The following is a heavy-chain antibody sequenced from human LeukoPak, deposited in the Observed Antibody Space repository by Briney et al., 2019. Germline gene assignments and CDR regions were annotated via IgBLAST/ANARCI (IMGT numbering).Heavy chain of an antibody. CDR3: ARHQYQLSALDY. Sequence: SETLSLTCTVSGDSISSSSYYWSWIRQPAGEGLEWIGRMSTSGNTNYTPSLESRVTISVDTSKNQFSLNLRSVTAADTAVYYCARHQYQLSALDYWGQGTLVTVSS. V-gene: IGHV4-61*02. J-gene: IGHJ4*02. CDR1: GDSISSSSYY. D-gene: IGHD2-2*01. CDR2: MSTSGNT.